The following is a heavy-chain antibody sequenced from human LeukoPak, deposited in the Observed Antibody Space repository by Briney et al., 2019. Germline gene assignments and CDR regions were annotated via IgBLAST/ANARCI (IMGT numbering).Heavy chain of an antibody. D-gene: IGHD3-10*01. CDR1: GGFISSYD. J-gene: IGHJ4*02. CDR3: ARAVTMVRGVGKYFFDY. CDR2: IYYSGST. Sequence: SETLSLTCTVSGGFISSYDLSWVRQPPGKGLEWIGYIYYSGSTNYNPSLKSRVTISVDTSKNQFSLKLSSVTAADTAVYYCARAVTMVRGVGKYFFDYWGQGTLVTVSS. V-gene: IGHV4-59*01.